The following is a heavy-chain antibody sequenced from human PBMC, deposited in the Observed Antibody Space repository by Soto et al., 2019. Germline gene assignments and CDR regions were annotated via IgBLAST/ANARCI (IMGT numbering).Heavy chain of an antibody. CDR3: ARGVGLRDDY. CDR1: GGSFSGYY. J-gene: IGHJ4*02. Sequence: QVQLHQWGAGLLKPSETLSLTCAVYGGSFSGYYWSWIRQPPGKGLEWIGEINHSGSTNYNPSLKSRVTISVDTSKNQFSLKLSSVTAADTAVYYCARGVGLRDDYWGQGTLVTVSS. V-gene: IGHV4-34*01. D-gene: IGHD4-17*01. CDR2: INHSGST.